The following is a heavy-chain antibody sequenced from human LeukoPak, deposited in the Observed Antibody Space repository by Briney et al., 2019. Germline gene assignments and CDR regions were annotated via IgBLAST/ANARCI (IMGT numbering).Heavy chain of an antibody. J-gene: IGHJ4*02. CDR3: ATDLTGPEDY. CDR1: GFTFSSYW. CDR2: IKQDGSEK. Sequence: PGGSLRLSCAASGFTFSSYWMSWVRQAPGKGLGWVANIKQDGSEKYYVDSVKGRFTISRDNAKNSLYLQMNSLRADDTAVYYCATDLTGPEDYWGQGTLVTVSS. V-gene: IGHV3-7*01.